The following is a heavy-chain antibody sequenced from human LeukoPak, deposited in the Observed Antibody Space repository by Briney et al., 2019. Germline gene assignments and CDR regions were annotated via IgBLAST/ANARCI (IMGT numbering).Heavy chain of an antibody. D-gene: IGHD6-19*01. CDR1: GFIVSSNY. Sequence: GGSLRLSCAASGFIVSSNYMSWVRQAPGKGLEWVTVIFSSGSTYYADSVKGRFTISRDNSKNTLYLQMNSLRAEDSAVYFCAREGYTNGWYRNWGQGTLVTVSS. J-gene: IGHJ4*02. CDR2: IFSSGST. V-gene: IGHV3-53*01. CDR3: AREGYTNGWYRN.